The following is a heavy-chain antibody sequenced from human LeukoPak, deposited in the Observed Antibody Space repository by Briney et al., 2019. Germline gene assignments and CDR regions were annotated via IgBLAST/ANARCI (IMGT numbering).Heavy chain of an antibody. CDR3: AKDHNYGDYLFAD. CDR1: GFTFSSYG. V-gene: IGHV3-30*18. Sequence: GGSLRLSCAASGFTFSSYGMPWVRQAPGKGLEWVAVISYDGSNKYYADSVKGRFTISRDNSKNTLYLQMNSLRAEDTAVYYCAKDHNYGDYLFADWGQGTLVTVSS. D-gene: IGHD4-17*01. J-gene: IGHJ4*02. CDR2: ISYDGSNK.